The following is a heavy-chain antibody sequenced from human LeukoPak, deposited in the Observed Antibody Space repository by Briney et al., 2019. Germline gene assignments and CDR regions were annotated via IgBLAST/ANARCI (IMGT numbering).Heavy chain of an antibody. D-gene: IGHD3-3*01. CDR1: GFTFSSYA. V-gene: IGHV3-30-3*01. J-gene: IGHJ4*02. CDR3: AKGGEIFGVVIYFDY. CDR2: ISYDGSNK. Sequence: GGSLRLSCAASGFTFSSYAMHWVRQAPGKGLEWVAVISYDGSNKYYADSVKGRFTISRDNSKNTLYLQMNSLRAEDTAVYYCAKGGEIFGVVIYFDYWGQGTLVTVSS.